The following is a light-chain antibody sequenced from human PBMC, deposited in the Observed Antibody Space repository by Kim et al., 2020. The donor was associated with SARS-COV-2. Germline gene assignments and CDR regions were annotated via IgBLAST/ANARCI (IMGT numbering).Light chain of an antibody. J-gene: IGKJ4*01. V-gene: IGKV3-20*01. CDR2: AAS. Sequence: FPPGRGATPCSSTQSIITNYSLAQYQPDPGQSPSLLSSAASTRATPIRDRFSGSGSETTFTLTIIRLEHVDFSVYYCQQYCRSTSFGRGTQLDIK. CDR1: QSIITNY. CDR3: QQYCRSTS.